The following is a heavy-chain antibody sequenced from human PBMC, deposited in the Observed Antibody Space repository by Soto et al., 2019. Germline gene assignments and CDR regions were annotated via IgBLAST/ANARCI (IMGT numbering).Heavy chain of an antibody. CDR1: GLSFGTSGVG. J-gene: IGHJ3*02. D-gene: IGHD4-17*01. CDR3: ASMTTVATAAFDI. CDR2: IYWNDDK. V-gene: IGHV2-5*01. Sequence: QITLKESGPTQVNPTQTLTLTCTASGLSFGTSGVGVGWIRQPPGEALEWLALIYWNDDKRYSPSLKSSLTITKDTSKNQVVLTMTNVDPVDTATYYCASMTTVATAAFDIWGQGTMVTVSS.